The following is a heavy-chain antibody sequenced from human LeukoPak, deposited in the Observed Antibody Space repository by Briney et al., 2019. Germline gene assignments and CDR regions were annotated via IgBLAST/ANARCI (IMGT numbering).Heavy chain of an antibody. CDR2: IDWDDDE. Sequence: SGPALVRPTQTLTLTCTFSGFSLTTSGMCVTWVRQPPGKALEWLARIDWDDDEYYNTSLKTRLTISKDTSKNQVVLTMTNMDPVDTATYYCARSTRDYFYNYGMDAWGRGTTVTVSS. CDR1: GFSLTTSGMC. CDR3: ARSTRDYFYNYGMDA. V-gene: IGHV2-70*11. J-gene: IGHJ6*02. D-gene: IGHD1-1*01.